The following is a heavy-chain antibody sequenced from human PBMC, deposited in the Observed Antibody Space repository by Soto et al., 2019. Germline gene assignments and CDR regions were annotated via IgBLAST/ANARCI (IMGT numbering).Heavy chain of an antibody. CDR3: ASFSDYIWGSYRSNDAFDI. J-gene: IGHJ3*02. V-gene: IGHV4-59*01. D-gene: IGHD3-16*02. CDR2: IYYSGST. Sequence: SETLSLTCTVSGGSISSYYWSWIRQPPGKGLEWIGYIYYSGSTNYNPSLKSRVTISVDTSKNQFSLKLSSVTAADTAVYYCASFSDYIWGSYRSNDAFDIRGQGTMLTVSS. CDR1: GGSISSYY.